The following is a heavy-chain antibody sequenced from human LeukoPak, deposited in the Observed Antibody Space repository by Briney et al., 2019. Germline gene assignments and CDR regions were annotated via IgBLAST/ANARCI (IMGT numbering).Heavy chain of an antibody. J-gene: IGHJ6*03. V-gene: IGHV4-34*01. CDR3: ARWIPYYYYMDV. D-gene: IGHD5-18*01. CDR2: INHSGST. CDR1: VESFSAYY. Sequence: SETLSLTCAVYVESFSAYYWSWLRQPPGKGLEWIGEINHSGSTNYNPSLKSRLTISVDKSKNQFSLKLNSVTAADTAVYFCARWIPYYYYMDVWSKGTTVTVSS.